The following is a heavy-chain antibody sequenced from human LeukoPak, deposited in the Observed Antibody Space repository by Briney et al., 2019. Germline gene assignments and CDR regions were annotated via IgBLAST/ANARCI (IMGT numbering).Heavy chain of an antibody. CDR2: IYSGGST. V-gene: IGHV3-53*01. J-gene: IGHJ5*02. Sequence: GGSLRLSCAASGFTVSSNYMSWVRQAPGKGLEWVSIIYSGGSTYYADSVKGRFTISRDNSKNTLYLQMNRLRAEDTAVYYCARDIAVGGSGTEGFDPWGQGTLVTVSS. D-gene: IGHD6-19*01. CDR3: ARDIAVGGSGTEGFDP. CDR1: GFTVSSNY.